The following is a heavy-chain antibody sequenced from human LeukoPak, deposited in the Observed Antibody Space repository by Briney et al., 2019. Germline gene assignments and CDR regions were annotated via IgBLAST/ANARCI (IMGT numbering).Heavy chain of an antibody. CDR2: ISTHNGKT. Sequence: ASVTVSCKSSGYTFSNYGFNWVRQAPGQGLECMGLISTHNGKTNYEQNFHGRVTMTTDTSTRPVYMELRSLRSDDTAVYYCERGRGRYCGGDCHLDYWGQGTLVTVSS. CDR3: ERGRGRYCGGDCHLDY. D-gene: IGHD2-21*02. J-gene: IGHJ4*02. V-gene: IGHV1-18*01. CDR1: GYTFSNYG.